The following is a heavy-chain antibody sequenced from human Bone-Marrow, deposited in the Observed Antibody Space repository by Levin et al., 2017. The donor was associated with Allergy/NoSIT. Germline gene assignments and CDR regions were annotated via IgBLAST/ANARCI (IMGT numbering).Heavy chain of an antibody. CDR2: IASDGDDT. CDR3: AKAGAPRGAYYFDS. Sequence: GESLKISCAASGFTFATYAMTWVRQAPGKGLEWVSAIASDGDDTYYADSVRGRFTISRDNSKHRLYLHMKTLRADDTAMYYCAKAGAPRGAYYFDSWGQGTLVTVSS. J-gene: IGHJ4*02. CDR1: GFTFATYA. V-gene: IGHV3-23*01. D-gene: IGHD6-6*01.